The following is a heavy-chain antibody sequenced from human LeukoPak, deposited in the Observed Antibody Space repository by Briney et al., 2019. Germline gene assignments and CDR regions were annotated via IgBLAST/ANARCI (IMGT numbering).Heavy chain of an antibody. CDR3: AKDLGLAVGSSPFDY. CDR2: IRPDGSYK. CDR1: GFSFTTKG. J-gene: IGHJ4*02. D-gene: IGHD3-10*01. V-gene: IGHV3-30*02. Sequence: GGSLRLSCGAYGFSFTTKGMHWVRQAPGKGLEWVAFIRPDGSYKYYADSVQGRFTISRDNSKNTLYLQMDSLRVEDTAVYYCAKDLGLAVGSSPFDYWGQGTLVTVSS.